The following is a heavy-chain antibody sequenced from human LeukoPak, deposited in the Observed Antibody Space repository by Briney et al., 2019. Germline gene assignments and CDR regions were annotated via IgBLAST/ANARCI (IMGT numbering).Heavy chain of an antibody. V-gene: IGHV4-34*01. CDR2: INHSGST. J-gene: IGHJ5*02. CDR1: GGSFSGYY. Sequence: SETLSLTCAVYGGSFSGYYWSWIRQPPGKGLEWIGEINHSGSTNYNPSLKSRVTISVDTSKNQFSLKLSTVTAADTAVYYCARVARSYGSGGYLRRNNWFDPWGQGTLVTVSS. D-gene: IGHD3-10*01. CDR3: ARVARSYGSGGYLRRNNWFDP.